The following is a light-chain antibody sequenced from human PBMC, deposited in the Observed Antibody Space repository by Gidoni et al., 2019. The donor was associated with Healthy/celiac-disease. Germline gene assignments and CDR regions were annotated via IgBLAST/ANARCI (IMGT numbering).Light chain of an antibody. V-gene: IGKV3-11*01. CDR3: QQRSNWPPT. J-gene: IGKJ1*01. CDR1: QSVSSY. Sequence: EIVLTQSPATLSLSPGERATLSCRASQSVSSYLAWYQQTPGQAPRLLISDASNRATGIPARFSGSGSGTDFTLTISSLEPEDFAVYYCQQRSNWPPTFGQGTKVEIK. CDR2: DAS.